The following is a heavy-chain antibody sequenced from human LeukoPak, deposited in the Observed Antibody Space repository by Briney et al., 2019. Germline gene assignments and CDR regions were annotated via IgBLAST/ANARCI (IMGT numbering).Heavy chain of an antibody. CDR3: ADYDSSGYYPSDY. J-gene: IGHJ4*02. D-gene: IGHD3-22*01. CDR1: GFTFSSYA. Sequence: PGGSLRLSCAASGFTFSSYAMSWVRQAPGKGLEWVSAISGSGGSTYYADSVKGRFTISRDNSKNTLYLQMNSLRAEDTAVYYCADYDSSGYYPSDYWGQGTLVTVSS. CDR2: ISGSGGST. V-gene: IGHV3-23*01.